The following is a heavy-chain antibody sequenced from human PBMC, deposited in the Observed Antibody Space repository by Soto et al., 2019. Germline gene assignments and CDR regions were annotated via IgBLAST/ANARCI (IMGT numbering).Heavy chain of an antibody. D-gene: IGHD3-16*01. CDR2: VYWDDDK. V-gene: IGHV2-5*02. CDR3: AHCRGGVASF. Sequence: QITLNESGPALVKPTQTLTLTCTFSGFSLNTRDVGVGWIRQPPGKALEWIGVVYWDDDKTYSPSLKSRLTLTKDTPNNQVVLRMTKMDPVDTATYYCAHCRGGVASFWGQGTLVTVSS. J-gene: IGHJ4*02. CDR1: GFSLNTRDVG.